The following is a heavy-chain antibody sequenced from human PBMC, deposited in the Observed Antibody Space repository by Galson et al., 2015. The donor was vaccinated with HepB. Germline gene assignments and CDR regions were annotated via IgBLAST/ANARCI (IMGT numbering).Heavy chain of an antibody. D-gene: IGHD6-19*01. J-gene: IGHJ6*02. CDR1: GYSFTNYW. CDR3: AREAKPQLSSGWEYGMDV. Sequence: QSGAEVKKPGESLRISCKGSGYSFTNYWINWVRQMPGKGLEWMGRIGPSDSYTNYSPSFQGHVTISADKSISTAYLQWSSLKASDTAMYYCAREAKPQLSSGWEYGMDVWGQGTTVTVSS. V-gene: IGHV5-10-1*01. CDR2: IGPSDSYT.